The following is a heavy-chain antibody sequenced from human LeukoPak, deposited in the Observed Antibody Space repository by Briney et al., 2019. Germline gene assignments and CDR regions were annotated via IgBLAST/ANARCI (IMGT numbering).Heavy chain of an antibody. CDR2: IYYSGST. CDR3: ARVTYSGNYGLDY. J-gene: IGHJ4*02. V-gene: IGHV4-31*03. D-gene: IGHD1-26*01. CDR1: GGSISSGDYY. Sequence: SETLSLTCTVSGGSISSGDYYWSWIRQHPGKGLEWIGYIYYSGSTYYNPSLKSRITISVDTSKNQFSLKLSSVTAADTAVYYCARVTYSGNYGLDYWGQGTLVTVSS.